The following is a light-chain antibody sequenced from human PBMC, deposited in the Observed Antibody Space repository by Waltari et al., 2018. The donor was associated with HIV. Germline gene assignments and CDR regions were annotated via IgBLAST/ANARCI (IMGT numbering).Light chain of an antibody. V-gene: IGKV1-39*01. CDR3: QQSYSTPFT. J-gene: IGKJ4*01. CDR2: AAS. Sequence: DIQMTQSPSSLSASVGDRVTITCRASQSISSYLNWYQQKPGKAPKLLIYAASSLQRGVPSRFSGSGSGTDFTLTISSLQPEDFATYYCQQSYSTPFTFGGGTKV. CDR1: QSISSY.